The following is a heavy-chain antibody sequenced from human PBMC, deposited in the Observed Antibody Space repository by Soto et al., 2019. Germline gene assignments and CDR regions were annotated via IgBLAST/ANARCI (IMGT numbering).Heavy chain of an antibody. Sequence: EVKLVESGGGLVQPGGSLRLSCTASGFTFSDYSMNWVRHAPGKELEWVSYLSSSSGTIHYADSVKGRFTISRDNAKSSLFLHMNSLRAEDTAVYSGARALKQGSTNSLGMDVCGKGTTVTVSS. CDR1: GFTFSDYS. CDR2: LSSSSGTI. V-gene: IGHV3-48*01. D-gene: IGHD2-2*01. CDR3: ARALKQGSTNSLGMDV. J-gene: IGHJ6*03.